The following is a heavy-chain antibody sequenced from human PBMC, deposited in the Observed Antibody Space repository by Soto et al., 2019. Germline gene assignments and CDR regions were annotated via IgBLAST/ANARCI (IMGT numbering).Heavy chain of an antibody. V-gene: IGHV3-30*18. CDR3: ANDPYCGGDCYPSFDY. J-gene: IGHJ4*02. Sequence: QVQLVESGGGVVQPGRSLRLSCAASGFTFSGYGMHWVRQAPGKGLEWVAVISYDGSNKYYADSVKGRFTISRDNSKNTLYLQMNSLRAEDTAVYYCANDPYCGGDCYPSFDYWGQGTLVTVSS. CDR2: ISYDGSNK. D-gene: IGHD2-21*02. CDR1: GFTFSGYG.